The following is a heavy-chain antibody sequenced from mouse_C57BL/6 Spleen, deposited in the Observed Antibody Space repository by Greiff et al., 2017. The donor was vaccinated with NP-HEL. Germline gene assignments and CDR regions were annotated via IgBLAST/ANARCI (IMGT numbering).Heavy chain of an antibody. CDR3: AKSRGLQYYFDD. J-gene: IGHJ2*01. CDR1: GYTFTDYY. Sequence: EVQLQQSGPELVKPGASVKISCKASGYTFTDYYMNWVKQSHGKSLEWIGDINPNNGGTSYNQKFKGKATLTVDKSSSTAYMELRSLTSEDSAVYYCAKSRGLQYYFDDWGQGTTLTVSS. V-gene: IGHV1-26*01. CDR2: INPNNGGT. D-gene: IGHD2-4*01.